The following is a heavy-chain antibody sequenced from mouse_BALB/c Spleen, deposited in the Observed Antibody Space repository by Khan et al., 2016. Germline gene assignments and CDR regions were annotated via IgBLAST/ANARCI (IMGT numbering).Heavy chain of an antibody. CDR1: GYTFSNYW. CDR3: ARAWYSMDY. J-gene: IGHJ4*01. V-gene: IGHV1-9*01. CDR2: ILPGNANS. Sequence: QVQLKQSGAELMKPGASVKISCKATGYTFSNYWIEWVKQRPGHGLEWIGDILPGNANSNYNENLKGKATLTADTSSNTAYMELSSLTSEDSAVYCGARAWYSMDYWGQGTSVTVSS.